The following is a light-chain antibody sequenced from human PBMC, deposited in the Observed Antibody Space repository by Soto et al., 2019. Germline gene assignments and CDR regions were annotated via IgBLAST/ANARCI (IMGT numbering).Light chain of an antibody. CDR1: NANLGTGYD. CDR3: QSYDTSLSGVI. Sequence: QSVLTQPPSVSGAPGQTVTISCTGSNANLGTGYDVHWYQQLPGTAPKLLLYDNNSRPSGVPDRFSGSRSGTSATLAITGLQAEDEADYYCQSYDTSLSGVIFGAGTKLTVL. V-gene: IGLV1-40*01. J-gene: IGLJ2*01. CDR2: DNN.